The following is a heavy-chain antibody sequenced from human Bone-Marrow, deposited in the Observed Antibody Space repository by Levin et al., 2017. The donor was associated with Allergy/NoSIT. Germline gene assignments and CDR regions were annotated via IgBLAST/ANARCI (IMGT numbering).Heavy chain of an antibody. CDR3: VKGPSEGGNKYYYPMDA. Sequence: GGSLRLSCAASGFSFSDHYMEWVRQAPGKGLEWVGRARNKAKSYSTEYAPSVKGRFSVSRDDSKNLVHLQMNSLNTEDTAVYYCVKGPSEGGNKYYYPMDAWGQGTTVTVSS. D-gene: IGHD1-26*01. J-gene: IGHJ6*02. CDR2: ARNKAKSYST. V-gene: IGHV3-72*01. CDR1: GFSFSDHY.